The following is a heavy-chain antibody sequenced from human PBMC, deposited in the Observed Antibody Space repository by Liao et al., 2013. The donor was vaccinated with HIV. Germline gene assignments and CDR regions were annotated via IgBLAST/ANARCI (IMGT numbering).Heavy chain of an antibody. J-gene: IGHJ5*02. CDR2: INHSGST. CDR3: AREVIAARTRWFDP. D-gene: IGHD6-6*01. Sequence: QVQLQQWGAGLLKSSETLSLTCAVYGGSFSAYYWTWIRQPPGKGLEWIGEINHSGSTNYSPSLNSRVTISVDTSKNHFSLQLSSVTAADTAVYYCAREVIAARTRWFDPWGQGTLVTVSS. V-gene: IGHV4-34*01. CDR1: GGSFSAYY.